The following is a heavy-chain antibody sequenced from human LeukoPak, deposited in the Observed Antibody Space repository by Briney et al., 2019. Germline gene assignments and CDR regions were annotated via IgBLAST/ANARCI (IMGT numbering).Heavy chain of an antibody. CDR3: ARWGAAGLWFGELLAKDY. V-gene: IGHV1-2*02. CDR2: INPNSGGT. Sequence: GASVKVSCKASGYTFTGYYMHWVRQAPGQGLEWMGWINPNSGGTNYAQKLQGRVTMTTDTSTSTAYMELRSLRSDDTAVYYCARWGAAGLWFGELLAKDYWGQGTLVTVSS. J-gene: IGHJ4*02. CDR1: GYTFTGYY. D-gene: IGHD3-10*01.